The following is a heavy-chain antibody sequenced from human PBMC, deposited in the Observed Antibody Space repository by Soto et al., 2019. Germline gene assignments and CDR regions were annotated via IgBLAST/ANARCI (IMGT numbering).Heavy chain of an antibody. Sequence: ASVKVSCKASGYTFTSYGISWVRQAPGQGLEWMGWISAYNGNTNYAQKLQGRVTMTTDTSTSTAYMELRSLRSDDTAVYYCARERIAAASTGFTWFDPWGQGTLVTVSS. J-gene: IGHJ5*02. CDR2: ISAYNGNT. CDR1: GYTFTSYG. V-gene: IGHV1-18*01. CDR3: ARERIAAASTGFTWFDP. D-gene: IGHD2-2*01.